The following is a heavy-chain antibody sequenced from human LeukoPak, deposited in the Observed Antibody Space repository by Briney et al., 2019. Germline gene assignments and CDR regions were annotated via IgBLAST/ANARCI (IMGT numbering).Heavy chain of an antibody. Sequence: SETLSLTCTVSGGSISSYYWSWIRQPPGKGLEWIGRIYTSGSTNYNPSLKSRVTMSVDTSKNQFSLKLSSVTAADTAVYYCAREGYCSGGSCPYYYYYYMDVWGKGTTVTVSS. CDR1: GGSISSYY. V-gene: IGHV4-4*07. D-gene: IGHD2-15*01. CDR3: AREGYCSGGSCPYYYYYYMDV. CDR2: IYTSGST. J-gene: IGHJ6*03.